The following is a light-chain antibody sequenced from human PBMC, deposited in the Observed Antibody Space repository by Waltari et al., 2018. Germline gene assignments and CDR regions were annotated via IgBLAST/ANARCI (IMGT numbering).Light chain of an antibody. CDR2: GNSDGSH. Sequence: QLVLTQSPSASASLGASVKLTCTPSSGHSSNVIAWHQQQPEKGPRYLMKGNSDGSHSQGDKIPDRCACSSAGAEHYRTISSLQCEDVADYYCQTGGHGTWVFGGGTKLTVL. J-gene: IGLJ3*02. CDR3: QTGGHGTWV. V-gene: IGLV4-69*01. CDR1: SGHSSNV.